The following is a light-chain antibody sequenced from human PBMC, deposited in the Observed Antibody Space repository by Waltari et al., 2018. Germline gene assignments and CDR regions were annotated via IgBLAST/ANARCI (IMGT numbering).Light chain of an antibody. CDR3: QQYYSTLWT. J-gene: IGKJ1*01. CDR1: QSVSSSY. CDR2: GAS. Sequence: EIVLTQSPGTLSLSPGERATLSCRASQSVSSSYLAWYQQKPGQAPRLLIYGASSRATGIPPSFSGSGSGTDYTLTISSLQPEDFATYFCQQYYSTLWTFGQGTKVEIK. V-gene: IGKV3-20*01.